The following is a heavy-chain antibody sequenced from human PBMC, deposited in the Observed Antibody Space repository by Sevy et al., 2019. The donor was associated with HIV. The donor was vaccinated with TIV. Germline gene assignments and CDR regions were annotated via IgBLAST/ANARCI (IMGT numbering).Heavy chain of an antibody. D-gene: IGHD3-22*01. CDR3: ARRGFDSSGYPQYYFDY. J-gene: IGHJ4*02. Sequence: GESLKISCKGSGYRFISYWIGWVRQMPGKGLEWMGIIYPGDSDIRYSPSFQGQVTISADKSINTAYLQWSSLQASDTAMYFCARRGFDSSGYPQYYFDYWGQGTLVTVSS. CDR1: GYRFISYW. V-gene: IGHV5-51*01. CDR2: IYPGDSDI.